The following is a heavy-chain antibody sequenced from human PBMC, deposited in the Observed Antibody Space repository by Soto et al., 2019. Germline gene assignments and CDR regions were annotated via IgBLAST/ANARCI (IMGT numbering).Heavy chain of an antibody. J-gene: IGHJ3*02. D-gene: IGHD6-13*01. CDR1: GFTCDAYA. Sequence: EVQLVESGGGLVQPGRSLRLSCAASGFTCDAYAMHWVRQAPGKGLEWVSGISWNSGSLGYADSVKGRFTISRDNAKNSLYLQLNSLRAEDTALYYCAKASGRIAAAGKGGAFDIWGQGTMVTVSS. CDR2: ISWNSGSL. V-gene: IGHV3-9*01. CDR3: AKASGRIAAAGKGGAFDI.